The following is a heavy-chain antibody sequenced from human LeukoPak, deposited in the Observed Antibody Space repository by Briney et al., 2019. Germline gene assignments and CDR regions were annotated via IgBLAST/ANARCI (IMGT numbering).Heavy chain of an antibody. V-gene: IGHV3-23*01. CDR1: GFTFSSYA. Sequence: GGSLRLSCAASGFTFSSYAMSWVREAPGKGLEWVSAISGSGGSTYYADSVKGRFTISRDNSKNTLYLQMNSLRAEDTAVYYCAKDLPATYYYGSGSYYNWNAFDIWGQGTMVTVSS. D-gene: IGHD3-10*01. CDR3: AKDLPATYYYGSGSYYNWNAFDI. J-gene: IGHJ3*02. CDR2: ISGSGGST.